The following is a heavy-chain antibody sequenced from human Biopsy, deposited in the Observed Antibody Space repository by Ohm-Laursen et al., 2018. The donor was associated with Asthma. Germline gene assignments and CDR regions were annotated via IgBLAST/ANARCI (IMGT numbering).Heavy chain of an antibody. V-gene: IGHV4-39*01. Sequence: SDTLSLTCTVSGDSLRSTNYWAWVRQPPGNRLEWIGSVYHSGETYYSSSLRSRLTMSVDTSRNQFSLRLTSVTAADTAAYFCARHWSGNGWHDMYTWFDPWGLGTLVTVSS. CDR1: GDSLRSTNY. J-gene: IGHJ5*02. CDR2: VYHSGET. D-gene: IGHD1-1*01. CDR3: ARHWSGNGWHDMYTWFDP.